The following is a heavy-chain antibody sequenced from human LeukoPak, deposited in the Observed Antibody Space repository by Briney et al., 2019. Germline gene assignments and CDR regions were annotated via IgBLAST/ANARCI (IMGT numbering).Heavy chain of an antibody. CDR2: IYSGGST. CDR1: GFTVSSNY. D-gene: IGHD6-13*01. V-gene: IGHV3-53*01. Sequence: GGSLRLSCAASGFTVSSNYMSWVRQAPGKGLEWVSVIYSGGSTYYADSVKGRFTISRDNSKNTLYLQMNSLRAEDTAVYYCARGGYRAAAGTLRDYWGQGTLVTVSS. CDR3: ARGGYRAAAGTLRDY. J-gene: IGHJ4*02.